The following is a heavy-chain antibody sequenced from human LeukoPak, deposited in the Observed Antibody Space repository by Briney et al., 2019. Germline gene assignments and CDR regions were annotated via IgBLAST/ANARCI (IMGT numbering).Heavy chain of an antibody. CDR2: IKQDGSDT. CDR3: ASGHSSSTNWFGP. V-gene: IGHV3-7*01. D-gene: IGHD2-2*01. Sequence: PGQSLRLSCAVSGFTFSISGMHWVRQAPGKGLGWVAHIKQDGSDTYYVDSVKGRFTISTDNAKNSLYLQMSSLRAEDTAVYYCASGHSSSTNWFGPWGQGTLVTVSS. J-gene: IGHJ5*02. CDR1: GFTFSISG.